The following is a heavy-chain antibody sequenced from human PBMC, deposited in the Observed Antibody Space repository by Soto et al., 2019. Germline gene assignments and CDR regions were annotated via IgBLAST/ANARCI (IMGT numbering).Heavy chain of an antibody. CDR3: ARGVQGDYGYYYYYMDV. CDR2: IYYSGST. Sequence: PSETLSPTCTVSGGSISSGGYYWSWIRQHPGKGLEWIGYIYYSGSTYYNPSLKSLVTISVDTSKNQLSLKLSSVTAADTAVYYCARGVQGDYGYYYYYMDVWGKGTTVTVPS. J-gene: IGHJ6*03. D-gene: IGHD4-17*01. CDR1: GGSISSGGYY. V-gene: IGHV4-31*01.